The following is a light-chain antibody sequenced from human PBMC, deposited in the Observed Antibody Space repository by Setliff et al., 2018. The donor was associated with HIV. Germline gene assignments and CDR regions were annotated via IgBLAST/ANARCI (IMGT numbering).Light chain of an antibody. CDR3: SSYTSSSTLGGV. V-gene: IGLV2-14*01. CDR1: SSDVGGYNY. Sequence: VLAQPASVSGSPGQSITISCTGTSSDVGGYNYVSWYQQHPGKAPKLMIYEVSNRPSGVSNRFSGSKSGNTASLTISGLQAEDEADYYCSSYTSSSTLGGVFGTGTKVTVL. J-gene: IGLJ1*01. CDR2: EVS.